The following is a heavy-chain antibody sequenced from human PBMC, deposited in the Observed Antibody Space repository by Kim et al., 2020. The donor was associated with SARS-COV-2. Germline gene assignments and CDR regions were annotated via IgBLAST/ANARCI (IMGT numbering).Heavy chain of an antibody. J-gene: IGHJ4*02. CDR2: IKQDGSEK. V-gene: IGHV3-7*03. CDR1: GFTFSSYW. Sequence: GALRLSCAASGFTFSSYWMSWVRQAPGKGLEWVANIKQDGSEKYYVDSVKGRFTISRDNAKNSLYLQMNSLRAEDTAVYYCASYDSSGYSEYYFDYWGQGTLVTVSS. D-gene: IGHD3-22*01. CDR3: ASYDSSGYSEYYFDY.